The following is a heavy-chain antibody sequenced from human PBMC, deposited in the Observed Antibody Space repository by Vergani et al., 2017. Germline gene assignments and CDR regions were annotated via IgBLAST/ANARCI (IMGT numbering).Heavy chain of an antibody. Sequence: QVQLQESGPGLVKPSETLSLTCAVSGYSISSGYYWSWIRQPQGKGLEWIGEINHRGSTNYNPSLKSRVTISVDTAKNQFSLKLSSVTAADTAVYYCASFSSGDSSGGLDYWGQGTLVTVSS. J-gene: IGHJ4*02. CDR3: ASFSSGDSSGGLDY. CDR2: INHRGST. D-gene: IGHD3-22*01. V-gene: IGHV4-38-2*01. CDR1: GYSISSGYY.